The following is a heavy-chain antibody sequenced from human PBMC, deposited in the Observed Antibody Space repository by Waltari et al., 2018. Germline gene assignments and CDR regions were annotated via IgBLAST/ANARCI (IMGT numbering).Heavy chain of an antibody. D-gene: IGHD3-16*02. J-gene: IGHJ4*02. Sequence: QVQLQESGPRLVKPSETLSLTCTVSGDSMGSYYWNWIRQSPEKGLEWIGYISSSGSPNYNPSLRSRVSFSVDTSMNQFSLTLYSVTAADTAVYYCARHGHVFAWGNYRHMFFFDYWGQGLQVTVSS. CDR2: ISSSGSP. CDR3: ARHGHVFAWGNYRHMFFFDY. CDR1: GDSMGSYY. V-gene: IGHV4-4*09.